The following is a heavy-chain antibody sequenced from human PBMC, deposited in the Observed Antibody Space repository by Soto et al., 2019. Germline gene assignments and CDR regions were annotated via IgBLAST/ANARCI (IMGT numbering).Heavy chain of an antibody. CDR2: IWYDGSNK. D-gene: IGHD2-15*01. CDR1: GFTFNTYG. J-gene: IGHJ6*01. V-gene: IGHV3-33*01. CDR3: ARSDCTGAYCYSWPFNYGVDV. Sequence: QVQLVESGGGVVQPGGSLRLSCTTSGFTFNTYGMHWVRQAPGKGLEWVAIIWYDGSNKYYADSVKGRLTISRDNSKNTLYLQMNSLRAEDTALYYCARSDCTGAYCYSWPFNYGVDVWGQGTTVTGSS.